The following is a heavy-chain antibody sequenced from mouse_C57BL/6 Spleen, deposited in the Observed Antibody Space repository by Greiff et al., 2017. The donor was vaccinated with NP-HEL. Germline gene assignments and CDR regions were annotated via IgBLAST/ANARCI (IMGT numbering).Heavy chain of an antibody. CDR3: AREGGNAWYFDV. J-gene: IGHJ1*03. D-gene: IGHD2-1*01. CDR1: GYSITSGYY. CDR2: ISYAGSY. Sequence: EVQLQESGPGLVKPSQSLSLTCSVTGYSITSGYYWNWIRPFPGNKLEWLCYISYAGSYTSNPSLKNRISITRDTSKNQVCLKLNSVTTEDTATYYCAREGGNAWYFDVWGTGTTVTVSS. V-gene: IGHV3-6*01.